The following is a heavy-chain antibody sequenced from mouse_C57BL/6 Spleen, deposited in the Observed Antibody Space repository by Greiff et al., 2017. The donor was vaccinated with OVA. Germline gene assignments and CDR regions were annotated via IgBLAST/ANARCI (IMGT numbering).Heavy chain of an antibody. V-gene: IGHV1-26*01. CDR1: GYTFTDYY. Sequence: VQLQQSGPELVKPGASVKISCKASGYTFTDYYMNWVKQSHGKSLEWIGDINPNNGGTSYNQKFKGKATLTVDKSSSTAYMELRSLTSEDSAVYNCARSGYYDPYYFDYWGQGTTLTVSS. CDR2: INPNNGGT. D-gene: IGHD2-4*01. J-gene: IGHJ2*01. CDR3: ARSGYYDPYYFDY.